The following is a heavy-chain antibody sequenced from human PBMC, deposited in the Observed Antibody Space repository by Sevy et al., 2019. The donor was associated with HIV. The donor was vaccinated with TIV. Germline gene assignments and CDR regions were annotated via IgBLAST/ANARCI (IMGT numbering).Heavy chain of an antibody. D-gene: IGHD2-15*01. V-gene: IGHV3-23*01. CDR2: ISGSGGST. J-gene: IGHJ4*02. CDR3: AKVPPPYCSGGSCYPYYFDY. CDR1: GFTFSSYA. Sequence: GGSLRLSCAASGFTFSSYAMSWVRQAPGKGLEWVSAISGSGGSTYYANSVKGRFTISRDNSKNTLYLQMNSLRAEDTAVYYCAKVPPPYCSGGSCYPYYFDYWGQGTLVTVSS.